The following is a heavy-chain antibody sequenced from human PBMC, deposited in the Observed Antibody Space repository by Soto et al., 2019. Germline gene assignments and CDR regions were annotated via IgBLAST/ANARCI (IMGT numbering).Heavy chain of an antibody. Sequence: GASLQISCEASGYLFPNNWIGWVRQKPGKGLEWMGIIYPGDSDSRYSPTFQGQVTISADKSISTAYLQWSSLEASDTAMYYCARGGYQIDYWGQGTLVTVSS. CDR2: IYPGDSDS. CDR1: GYLFPNNW. J-gene: IGHJ4*02. V-gene: IGHV5-51*01. CDR3: ARGGYQIDY. D-gene: IGHD2-15*01.